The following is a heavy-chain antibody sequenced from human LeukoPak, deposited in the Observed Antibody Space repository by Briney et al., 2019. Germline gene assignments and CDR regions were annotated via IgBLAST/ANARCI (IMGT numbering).Heavy chain of an antibody. CDR3: ARAGYSGGWYSNRGNWFDP. CDR1: GYSFISYW. D-gene: IGHD6-19*01. CDR2: IYPGDSGST. Sequence: HGESLKISCKGSGYSFISYWIGWVRQMPGKGLEWMGIIYPGDSGSTRYSPSFQGQVTISADKSISTAYLQWSSLKASDTATYYCARAGYSGGWYSNRGNWFDPWGQGTLVTVSS. J-gene: IGHJ5*02. V-gene: IGHV5-51*01.